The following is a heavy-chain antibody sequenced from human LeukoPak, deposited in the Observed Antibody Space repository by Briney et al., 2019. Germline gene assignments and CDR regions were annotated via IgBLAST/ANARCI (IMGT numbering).Heavy chain of an antibody. CDR3: VLEGRD. V-gene: IGHV3-48*03. CDR1: GLTFSNFE. Sequence: GGSLRLSCAVSGLTFSNFEMNWVRQAPGKGLEWVSYISSSGSTIYYADSVKGRFSISRDNAKNLMYRQMNSLRAEDTAIYYCVLEGRDWGQGTLVTVSS. J-gene: IGHJ4*02. CDR2: ISSSGSTI.